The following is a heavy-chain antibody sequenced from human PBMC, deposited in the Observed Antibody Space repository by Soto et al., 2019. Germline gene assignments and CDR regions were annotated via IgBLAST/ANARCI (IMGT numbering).Heavy chain of an antibody. D-gene: IGHD3-3*01. Sequence: GGSLRLSCAASGFTFSSYGMHWVRQAPGKGLEWVAVIWYDGSNKYYADSVKGRFTISRDNSKNTLYQQMNSLRAEDTAVYYCARDWDDFWSGYQSVYYYYGMDVWGQGTTVTVSS. V-gene: IGHV3-33*01. CDR2: IWYDGSNK. CDR3: ARDWDDFWSGYQSVYYYYGMDV. CDR1: GFTFSSYG. J-gene: IGHJ6*02.